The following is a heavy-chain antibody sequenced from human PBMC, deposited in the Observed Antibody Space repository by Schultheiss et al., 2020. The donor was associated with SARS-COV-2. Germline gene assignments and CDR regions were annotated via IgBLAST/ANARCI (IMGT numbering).Heavy chain of an antibody. Sequence: GGSLRLSCKGSEYSFTSYWIGWVRQMPGKGLEWMGIIYPGDSDTRYSPSFQGQVTISADKSISTAYLQWSSLKASDTAMYYCARSMDAFDIWGQGTMVTVSS. V-gene: IGHV5-51*01. D-gene: IGHD2-8*01. CDR2: IYPGDSDT. CDR3: ARSMDAFDI. J-gene: IGHJ3*02. CDR1: EYSFTSYW.